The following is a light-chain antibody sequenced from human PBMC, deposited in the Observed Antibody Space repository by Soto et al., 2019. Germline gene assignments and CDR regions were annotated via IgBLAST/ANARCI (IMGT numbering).Light chain of an antibody. V-gene: IGKV3-20*01. Sequence: EIVLTQSPGTLSFSPGERATLPCRASQSVSSSYLAWYQQKLGQAPRLLIYGASSRATGIPDRFSGSGSGTDFTLTISRLEPEDFAVYYCQQYGSSPLTFGGGTKVEIK. J-gene: IGKJ4*01. CDR3: QQYGSSPLT. CDR1: QSVSSSY. CDR2: GAS.